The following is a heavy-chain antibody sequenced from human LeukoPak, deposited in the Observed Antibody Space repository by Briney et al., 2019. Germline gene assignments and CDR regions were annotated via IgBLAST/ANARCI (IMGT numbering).Heavy chain of an antibody. V-gene: IGHV1-2*02. CDR3: ARSSVYSSRTEDDAFDI. CDR2: INPKTGGT. CDR1: GYAITGSY. J-gene: IGHJ3*02. Sequence: GASVKVSCKLSGYAITGSYIHWVRQAPGQGLEWMGWINPKTGGTDYAQSFQGRVTMTRDTSINTVDMELNSLTSDDTAVYYCARSSVYSSRTEDDAFDIWGQGTMVTVSS. D-gene: IGHD6-13*01.